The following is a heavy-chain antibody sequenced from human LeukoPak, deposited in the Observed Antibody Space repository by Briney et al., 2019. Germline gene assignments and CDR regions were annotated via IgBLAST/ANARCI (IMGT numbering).Heavy chain of an antibody. J-gene: IGHJ4*02. CDR2: ISSSGTSI. CDR3: ARGYCSSTSCTNDY. D-gene: IGHD2-2*01. CDR1: GFTFSSYE. V-gene: IGHV3-48*03. Sequence: PGGSLRLSCAASGFTFSSYEMNWVRQAPGKGLEWVSYISSSGTSIYYADSVKGRFTISRDNAKNSLYLQMGSLRAEDMAVYYCARGYCSSTSCTNDYWGQGTLVTVSS.